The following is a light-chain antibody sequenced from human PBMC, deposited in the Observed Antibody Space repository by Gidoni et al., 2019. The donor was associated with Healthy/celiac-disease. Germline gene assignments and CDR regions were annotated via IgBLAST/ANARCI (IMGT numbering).Light chain of an antibody. CDR1: QRISSW. V-gene: IGKV1-5*03. CDR2: KAS. CDR3: QQYNSYPRT. Sequence: DIQMTQSPSTLSSYVGDRVTITCLASQRISSWLAWCQQKPGKAPKRLIYKASSLESGVPSRFSGSGSGTEFTLTISSLQPDDFATYYCQQYNSYPRTFGQGTKVEIK. J-gene: IGKJ1*01.